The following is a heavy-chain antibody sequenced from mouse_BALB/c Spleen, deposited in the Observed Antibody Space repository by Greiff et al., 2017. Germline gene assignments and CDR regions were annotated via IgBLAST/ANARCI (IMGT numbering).Heavy chain of an antibody. V-gene: IGHV7-3*02. Sequence: EVKVVESGGGLVQPGGSLRLSCAPSGFTFTDYYMSWVRQPPGKALEWLGFIRNKANGYTTEYSASVKGRFTISRDNSQSILYLQMNTLRAEDSATYYCARDMMYFDYWGQGTTLTVSS. CDR2: IRNKANGYTT. J-gene: IGHJ2*01. CDR1: GFTFTDYY. D-gene: IGHD2-3*01. CDR3: ARDMMYFDY.